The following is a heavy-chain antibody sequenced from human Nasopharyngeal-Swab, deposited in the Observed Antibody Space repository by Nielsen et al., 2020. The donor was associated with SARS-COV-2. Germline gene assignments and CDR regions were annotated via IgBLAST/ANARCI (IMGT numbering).Heavy chain of an antibody. D-gene: IGHD3-22*01. Sequence: IRQPPGKGLEWVSVIYSGGSSTYYADSVKGRFTISRDNSKNTLHLQMNSLRAEDTAVYYCAKDGYYYDSSGYGMDVWGQGTTVTVSS. V-gene: IGHV3-23*03. J-gene: IGHJ6*02. CDR2: IYSGGSST. CDR3: AKDGYYYDSSGYGMDV.